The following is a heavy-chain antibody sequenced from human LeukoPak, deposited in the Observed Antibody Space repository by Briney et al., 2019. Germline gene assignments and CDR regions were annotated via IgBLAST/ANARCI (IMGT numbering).Heavy chain of an antibody. D-gene: IGHD5-24*01. V-gene: IGHV3-30*18. CDR3: AQAWRWLQLNY. CDR2: ISYDGSNK. J-gene: IGHJ4*02. Sequence: GGSLRLSCAASGFTFSSCGMHWVRQAPGKGLEWVAVISYDGSNKYYADSVKGRFTISRDNSMNTLYLQMNSLRDEDTAVYYCAQAWRWLQLNYWGQGTLVTVSS. CDR1: GFTFSSCG.